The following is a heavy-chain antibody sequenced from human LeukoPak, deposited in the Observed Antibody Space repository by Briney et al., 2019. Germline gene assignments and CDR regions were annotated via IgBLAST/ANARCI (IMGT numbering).Heavy chain of an antibody. D-gene: IGHD2-15*01. V-gene: IGHV3-11*06. Sequence: GGSLRLSCAASGFTFSDYHMSWIRQAPGKGLEWVSYISRSSSYTNYADSVKGRFTISRDNAENSLYLQMNSLRAEDTAVYFCARDYWNYYFYALDVWGQGTTVTVSS. CDR2: ISRSSSYT. CDR3: ARDYWNYYFYALDV. J-gene: IGHJ6*02. CDR1: GFTFSDYH.